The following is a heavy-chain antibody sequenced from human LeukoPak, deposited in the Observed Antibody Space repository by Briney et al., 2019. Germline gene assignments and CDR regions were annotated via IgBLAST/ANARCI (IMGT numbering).Heavy chain of an antibody. CDR2: IIPIFGTA. CDR3: ATDRAWELLVY. J-gene: IGHJ4*02. V-gene: IGHV1-69*06. D-gene: IGHD1-26*01. CDR1: GGTFSSYA. Sequence: GASVKVSCKASGGTFSSYAISWVRQAPGQGLEWMGGIIPIFGTANYAQKFQGRVTITADKSTSTAYMELSSLRSEDTAVYYCATDRAWELLVYWGQGTLVTVSS.